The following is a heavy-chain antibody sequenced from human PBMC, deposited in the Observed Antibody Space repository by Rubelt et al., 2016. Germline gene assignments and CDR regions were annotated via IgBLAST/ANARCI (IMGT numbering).Heavy chain of an antibody. J-gene: IGHJ5*02. CDR2: LDPSDSYT. Sequence: EVLLVQSGAEVKKPGESLRISCKGSGYSFTSYWISWVRQMPGKGLEWMGRLDPSDSYTNYIPSSQGHVTIAADKSISTASLQRSSLKASDTAMYYCARHAGDGGNSEDWFDPWGQGTLVTVSS. CDR3: ARHAGDGGNSEDWFDP. D-gene: IGHD4-23*01. CDR1: GYSFTSYW. V-gene: IGHV5-10-1*01.